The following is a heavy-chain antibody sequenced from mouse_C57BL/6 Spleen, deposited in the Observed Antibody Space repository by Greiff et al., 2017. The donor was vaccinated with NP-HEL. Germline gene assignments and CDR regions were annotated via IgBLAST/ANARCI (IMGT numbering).Heavy chain of an antibody. CDR3: TIYYDYDWYFDV. Sequence: EVNVVESGEGLVKPGGSLKLSCAASGFTFSSYAMSWVRQTPEKRLEWVAYISSGGDYIYYADTVKGRFTISRDNARTTLYLQMSSLKSEDTAMYYCTIYYDYDWYFDVWGTGTTVTVSS. V-gene: IGHV5-9-1*02. J-gene: IGHJ1*03. CDR2: ISSGGDYI. CDR1: GFTFSSYA. D-gene: IGHD2-4*01.